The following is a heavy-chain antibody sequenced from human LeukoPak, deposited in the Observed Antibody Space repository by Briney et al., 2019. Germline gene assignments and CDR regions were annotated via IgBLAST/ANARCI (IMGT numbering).Heavy chain of an antibody. V-gene: IGHV3-21*04. J-gene: IGHJ3*02. CDR2: ISSSSSYI. CDR3: AKHCSGGSCYGGGAFDI. Sequence: PGGSLRLSCAASGFTFSSYSMNWVRQAPGKGLEWVSSISSSSSYIYYADSVKGRFTISRDNSKNTLYLQMNSLRAEDTAVYYCAKHCSGGSCYGGGAFDIWGQGTMVTVSS. CDR1: GFTFSSYS. D-gene: IGHD2-15*01.